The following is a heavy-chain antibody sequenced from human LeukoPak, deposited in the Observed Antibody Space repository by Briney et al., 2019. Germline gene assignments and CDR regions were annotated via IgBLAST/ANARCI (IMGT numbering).Heavy chain of an antibody. D-gene: IGHD3-22*01. CDR3: ASNTGSDSSGYAY. Sequence: ASVKVSCKASGYTFTSYGITWVRQAPGQGLEWMGWISVYNGDTNYAQKLQGRVTMTTETSTNTAYMELRSLRSNDTAVYYCASNTGSDSSGYAYWGQGTLVTVSS. V-gene: IGHV1-18*01. CDR2: ISVYNGDT. CDR1: GYTFTSYG. J-gene: IGHJ4*02.